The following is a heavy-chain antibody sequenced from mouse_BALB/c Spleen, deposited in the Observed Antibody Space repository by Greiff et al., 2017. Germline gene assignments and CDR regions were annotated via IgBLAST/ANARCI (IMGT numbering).Heavy chain of an antibody. V-gene: IGHV1S56*01. Sequence: QVQLQQSGPELVKPGALVKISCKASGYTFTSYDINWVKQRPGQGLEWIGWIYPGDGSTTYNEKFKGKATLTADKSSSTAYMQRSSLTSENSAVYCCARKGFYYGSSYVWYFDVWGAGTTGTVSS. CDR3: ARKGFYYGSSYVWYFDV. CDR1: GYTFTSYD. D-gene: IGHD1-1*01. J-gene: IGHJ1*01. CDR2: IYPGDGST.